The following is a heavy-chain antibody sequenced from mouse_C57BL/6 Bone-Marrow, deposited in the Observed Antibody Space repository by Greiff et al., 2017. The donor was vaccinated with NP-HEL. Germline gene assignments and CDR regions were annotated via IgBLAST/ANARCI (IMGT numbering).Heavy chain of an antibody. V-gene: IGHV14-4*01. J-gene: IGHJ4*01. Sequence: VQLQQSGAELVRPGASVKLSCTVSGFNIKDDYLHWVKQRPEQGLEWIGWLDPENGGTEYASKFQGKATITADTSSNTAYLQLSSLTSEDTAVYYCTTGGSSPYAMDYWGQGTSVTVSS. D-gene: IGHD1-1*01. CDR2: LDPENGGT. CDR3: TTGGSSPYAMDY. CDR1: GFNIKDDY.